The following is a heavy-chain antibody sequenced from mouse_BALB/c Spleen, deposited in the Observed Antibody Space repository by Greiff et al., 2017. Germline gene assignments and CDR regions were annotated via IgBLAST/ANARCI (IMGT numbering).Heavy chain of an antibody. CDR1: GFNIKDYY. Sequence: VQLQQSGAELVRPGALVKLSCKASGFNIKDYYIHWVKQRPEQGLEWIGWIDPENGNTKYDPKFQAKAAITADTSSNTAYLQLSSLTSEDTAVYYCARRYYGGRRPLYWYFDVWGAGTTVTVSS. V-gene: IGHV14-1*02. D-gene: IGHD1-1*02. J-gene: IGHJ1*01. CDR2: IDPENGNT. CDR3: ARRYYGGRRPLYWYFDV.